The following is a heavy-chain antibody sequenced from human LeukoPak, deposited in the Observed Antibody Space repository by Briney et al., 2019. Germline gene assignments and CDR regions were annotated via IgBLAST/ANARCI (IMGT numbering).Heavy chain of an antibody. V-gene: IGHV3-64D*06. Sequence: PGGSLRLSCSASGFTFGNYAMHWVRQAPGKGLEHVSVISSNGHRTYYADSVKGRFTISRDNSKDTLYLQMSSLRVEDTAVYYCARGRVGATFSDYWGQGTLVSVSS. J-gene: IGHJ4*02. CDR1: GFTFGNYA. CDR3: ARGRVGATFSDY. D-gene: IGHD1-26*01. CDR2: ISSNGHRT.